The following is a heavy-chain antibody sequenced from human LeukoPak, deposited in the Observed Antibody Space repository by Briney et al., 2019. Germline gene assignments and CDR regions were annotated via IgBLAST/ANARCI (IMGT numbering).Heavy chain of an antibody. CDR3: ARDQYSYGYDWFDP. D-gene: IGHD5-18*01. CDR2: IKQDGSEK. V-gene: IGHV3-7*01. Sequence: GGSLRLSCAASGFTFSSYWMSWVRQAPGKGLEWVANIKQDGSEKYYVDSVKGRLTISRDNAKNSLYLQMNSLRAEDTAVYYCARDQYSYGYDWFDPWGQGTLVTVSS. CDR1: GFTFSSYW. J-gene: IGHJ5*02.